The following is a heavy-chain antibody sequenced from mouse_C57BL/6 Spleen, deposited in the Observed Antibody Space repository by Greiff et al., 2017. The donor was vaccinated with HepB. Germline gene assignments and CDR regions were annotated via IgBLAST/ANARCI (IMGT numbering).Heavy chain of an antibody. D-gene: IGHD2-3*01. CDR3: ARAPNDYDGDYRFAY. V-gene: IGHV1-52*01. CDR2: IDPSDSET. CDR1: GYTFTSYW. J-gene: IGHJ3*01. Sequence: QVQLQQPGAELVRPGSSVKLSCKASGYTFTSYWMHWVKQRPIQGLEWIGNIDPSDSETHYNQKFKDKATLTVDKSSSTAYMQLSSLTSEDSAVYYCARAPNDYDGDYRFAYWGQGTLVTVSA.